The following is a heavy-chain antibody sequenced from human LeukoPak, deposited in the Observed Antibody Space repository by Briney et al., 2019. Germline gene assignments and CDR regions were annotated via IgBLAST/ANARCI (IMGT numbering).Heavy chain of an antibody. D-gene: IGHD1-26*01. CDR3: ARVVGATLAYFQH. V-gene: IGHV1-18*01. J-gene: IGHJ1*01. CDR2: ISADNGST. Sequence: ASVKVSCKASGYTFTSYGISWVRQAPGQGLEWMGWISADNGSTNYAQKLQGRVTMTTDTSTSTAYMELRSLRADDTAVYYCARVVGATLAYFQHWGQGTLVTVSS. CDR1: GYTFTSYG.